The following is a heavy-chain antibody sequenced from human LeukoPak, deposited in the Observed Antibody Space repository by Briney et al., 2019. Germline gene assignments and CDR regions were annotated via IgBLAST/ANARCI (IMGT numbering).Heavy chain of an antibody. CDR1: GFTVSSNY. D-gene: IGHD4-23*01. Sequence: PGGSLRLSCAASGFTVSSNYMNWVRQAPGRGLEWVSVIHNTGNTYYADSVKGRFTMSRDSSKNTLYLQMNSLRAEDTAVYYRASRNYGGKGGLVVDVWGQGTTVTVSS. J-gene: IGHJ6*02. CDR2: IHNTGNT. CDR3: ASRNYGGKGGLVVDV. V-gene: IGHV3-53*01.